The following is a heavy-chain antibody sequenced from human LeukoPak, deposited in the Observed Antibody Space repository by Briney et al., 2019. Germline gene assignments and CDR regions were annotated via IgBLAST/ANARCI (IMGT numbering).Heavy chain of an antibody. CDR2: ISYDGSNK. Sequence: RGSLRLSCAASGFTFSSYGMHWVRQAPGKGLEWMAVISYDGSNKYYADSVKGRFTISRDNSENTLYLQVNSLRAEDTAVYYCAKARPRNCSGAACYHYFDYWGQGTLVTVSS. CDR1: GFTFSSYG. D-gene: IGHD2-15*01. J-gene: IGHJ4*02. CDR3: AKARPRNCSGAACYHYFDY. V-gene: IGHV3-30*18.